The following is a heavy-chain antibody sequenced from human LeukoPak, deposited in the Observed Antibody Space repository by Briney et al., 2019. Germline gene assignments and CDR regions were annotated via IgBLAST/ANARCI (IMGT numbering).Heavy chain of an antibody. V-gene: IGHV4-31*03. Sequence: SETLSLTCTVSGGSISSGGYYWSWIRQHPGKGLEWIGYTYYSGTTYYNPSLRSRVTISLDTSKNQFSLKLSSVTAADTAVYFCARDRTGYFFDDWGQGTLVTVSS. CDR1: GGSISSGGYY. J-gene: IGHJ4*02. CDR2: TYYSGTT. CDR3: ARDRTGYFFDD.